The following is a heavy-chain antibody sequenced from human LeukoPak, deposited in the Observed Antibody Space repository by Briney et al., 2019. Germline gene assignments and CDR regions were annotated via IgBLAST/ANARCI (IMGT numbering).Heavy chain of an antibody. V-gene: IGHV4-59*01. D-gene: IGHD3-9*01. J-gene: IGHJ4*02. CDR2: IYYSGST. Sequence: SETLSLTCAVYGGSFSGYYWSWIRQPPGKGLEWIGYIYYSGSTNYNPSLKSRVTISVDTSKNQFSLKLSSVTAADTAVYYCAREYYDILTGGYYFDYWGQGTLVTVSS. CDR1: GGSFSGYY. CDR3: AREYYDILTGGYYFDY.